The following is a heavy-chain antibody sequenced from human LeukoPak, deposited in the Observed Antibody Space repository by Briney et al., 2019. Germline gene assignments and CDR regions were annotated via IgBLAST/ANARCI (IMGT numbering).Heavy chain of an antibody. D-gene: IGHD3-10*01. CDR3: ARDTRLLWFGESFMSDAFDI. CDR1: GFTFSSYS. J-gene: IGHJ3*02. V-gene: IGHV3-21*01. CDR2: ISSSSSYI. Sequence: PGGSLRLSCAASGFTFSSYSMNWVRQAPGKGLEWVSSISSSSSYIYYADSVKGRFTISRDNAKNSLYLQMNSLRAEDTAVYYCARDTRLLWFGESFMSDAFDIWGQGTMVTVSS.